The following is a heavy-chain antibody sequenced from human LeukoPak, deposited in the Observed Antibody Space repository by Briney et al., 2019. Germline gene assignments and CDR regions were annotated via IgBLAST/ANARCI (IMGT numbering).Heavy chain of an antibody. CDR3: LYYYGSGSYYPPDY. Sequence: GASVKVSCKASGYTFTSYGISWVRQAPGQGLEWMGWISAYNGNTNYAQKLQGRVTMTTDTSTSTAYMELRSLRSDDTAVYYCLYYYGSGSYYPPDYWGQGTLVTVSS. V-gene: IGHV1-18*01. J-gene: IGHJ4*02. CDR1: GYTFTSYG. D-gene: IGHD3-10*01. CDR2: ISAYNGNT.